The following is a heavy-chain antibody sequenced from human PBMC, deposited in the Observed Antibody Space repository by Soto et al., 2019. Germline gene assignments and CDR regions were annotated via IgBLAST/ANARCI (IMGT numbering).Heavy chain of an antibody. CDR1: RFTFSSYA. Sequence: EVQLLESGGGLVQPGGSLRLSCAASRFTFSSYAMGWVGQAPGRGLEWVSTISGSGGSTYYADSVKGRFTISRDNSKNTLYLQMNSLRAEDTAVYYCAKDCNGDYSNFDYWGQGTLVTVSS. CDR2: ISGSGGST. V-gene: IGHV3-23*01. J-gene: IGHJ4*02. D-gene: IGHD4-17*01. CDR3: AKDCNGDYSNFDY.